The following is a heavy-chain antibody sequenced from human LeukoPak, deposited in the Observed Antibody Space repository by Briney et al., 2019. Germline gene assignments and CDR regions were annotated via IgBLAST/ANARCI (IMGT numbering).Heavy chain of an antibody. D-gene: IGHD3-9*01. Sequence: SSETLSLTCAAHGTSFTGYYCSWIRQPPGKGLEWIGEVNESGSTSYNPSLKSRVTISVDTSKGQFSLKLSSVTAADTAVYYCARFVWYDILTGYYSFDYWGQGTLVTVSS. CDR2: VNESGST. CDR3: ARFVWYDILTGYYSFDY. V-gene: IGHV4-34*01. CDR1: GTSFTGYY. J-gene: IGHJ4*02.